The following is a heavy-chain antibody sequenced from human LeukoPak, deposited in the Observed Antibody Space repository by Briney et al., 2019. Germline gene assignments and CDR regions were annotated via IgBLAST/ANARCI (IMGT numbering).Heavy chain of an antibody. Sequence: GGSLRLSCAASGFTFSSYGMHWVRQAPGKGLEWVTFIRSDGSNKYYADSVKGRFTISRDNSRNTLSLQMNSLRAEDTAVYYCAKDLGYSDDYWGQGTLVTVSS. CDR1: GFTFSSYG. D-gene: IGHD5-18*01. CDR3: AKDLGYSDDY. CDR2: IRSDGSNK. J-gene: IGHJ4*02. V-gene: IGHV3-30*02.